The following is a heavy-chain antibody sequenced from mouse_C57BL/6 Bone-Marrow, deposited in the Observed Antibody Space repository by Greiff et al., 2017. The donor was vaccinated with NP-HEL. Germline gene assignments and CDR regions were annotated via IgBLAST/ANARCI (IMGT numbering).Heavy chain of an antibody. CDR2: FTMYSDAT. CDR3: ARSRGNYGYFDV. J-gene: IGHJ1*03. CDR1: YFAFMASA. V-gene: IGHV1-49*01. D-gene: IGHD2-14*01. Sequence: LQQSGAELVRPGSSVKLSCKASYFAFMASAMHWVKQRPGHGLEWIGSFTMYSDATEYSENFKGKATLTANTSSSTAYMELSSLTSEDSAVYCCARSRGNYGYFDVWGTGTTVTVSS.